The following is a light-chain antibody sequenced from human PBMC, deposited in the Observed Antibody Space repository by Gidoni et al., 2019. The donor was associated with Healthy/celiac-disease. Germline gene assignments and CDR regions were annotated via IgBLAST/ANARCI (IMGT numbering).Light chain of an antibody. CDR1: QSVSSY. CDR3: QQRSNWLIT. V-gene: IGKV3-11*01. CDR2: DAS. J-gene: IGKJ5*01. Sequence: EIVLTQSPATLSLSPGERATLSCRASQSVSSYLAWYQQKPGQAPRLLIYDASNRATGIPARFSGRGSGTDFTLTISSLEPEDFAVYYCQQRSNWLITFXQXTRLEIK.